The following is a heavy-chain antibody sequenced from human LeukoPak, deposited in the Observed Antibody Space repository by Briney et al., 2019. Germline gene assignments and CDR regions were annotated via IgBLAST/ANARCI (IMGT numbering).Heavy chain of an antibody. CDR2: INPNSGGT. D-gene: IGHD1-26*01. V-gene: IGHV1-2*02. CDR3: ARDWLGGGSSTFDY. J-gene: IGHJ4*02. Sequence: ASVKVSCKASGYTFTGHYVHWLRQAPGQGLEWMGWINPNSGGTNYAQKFQGRVTMTRDTSISTAYMELSRLRSDDTAVYYCARDWLGGGSSTFDYWGQGTLVTVSS. CDR1: GYTFTGHY.